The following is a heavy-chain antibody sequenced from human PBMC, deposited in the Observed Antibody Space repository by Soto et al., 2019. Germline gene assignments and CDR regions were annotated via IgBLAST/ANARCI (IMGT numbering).Heavy chain of an antibody. CDR1: GFTFDSYW. Sequence: GGSLRLSCAASGFTFDSYWMTWVRQAPGKGLEWVAVISYDGSNKYYADSGKGRFTISRDNSKNTLYLQRNSLRAEDTAVYYCAKDRAVGLDSDNWNYAYYYYGMDVWGQGTTVTVSS. D-gene: IGHD1-7*01. J-gene: IGHJ6*02. CDR2: ISYDGSNK. V-gene: IGHV3-30*18. CDR3: AKDRAVGLDSDNWNYAYYYYGMDV.